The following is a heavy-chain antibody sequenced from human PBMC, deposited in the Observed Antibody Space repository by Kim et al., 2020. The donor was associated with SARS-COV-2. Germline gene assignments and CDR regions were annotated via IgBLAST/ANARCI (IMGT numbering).Heavy chain of an antibody. CDR3: AKASANACLDF. J-gene: IGHJ4*02. CDR2: IDGDTGST. Sequence: GGSLRLSCAASGFSLRTSAITWVRQAPGEGLEWVSRIDGDTGSTFYADFVKGRFTISRDLSKKTVYLQMSSLGAEDTAKYYCAKASANACLDFWGQGTL. CDR1: GFSLRTSA. D-gene: IGHD1-1*01. V-gene: IGHV3-23*01.